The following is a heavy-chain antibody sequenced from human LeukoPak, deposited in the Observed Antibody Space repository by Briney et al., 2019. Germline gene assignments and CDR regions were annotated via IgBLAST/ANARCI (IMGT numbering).Heavy chain of an antibody. D-gene: IGHD3-22*01. CDR2: IHYSGSS. Sequence: PSETLSLTCTVSGXSISSYYWTWIRQPPGKGLEWIGYIHYSGSSNHNPSLKSRATISVDTSKNQISLKLSSVTAADTAVYYCARSGSSGYYYWGQGTLVTVSS. J-gene: IGHJ4*02. CDR3: ARSGSSGYYY. V-gene: IGHV4-59*01. CDR1: GXSISSYY.